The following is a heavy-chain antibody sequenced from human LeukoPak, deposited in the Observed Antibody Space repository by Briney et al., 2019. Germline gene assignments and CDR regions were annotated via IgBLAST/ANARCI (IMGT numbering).Heavy chain of an antibody. CDR2: INHGDADT. J-gene: IGHJ6*02. D-gene: IGHD6-25*01. CDR3: ARHPPRNISGPPFYGVDV. CDR1: GSPFTSYW. V-gene: IGHV5-51*01. Sequence: GEPPQISLQSPGSPFTSYWLDWVRQVPGKGLELRGIINHGDADTRYSPSFQGQVTISADKSSTTAYLQWSSLKASDTAMYYCARHPPRNISGPPFYGVDVWGQGTTVTVSS.